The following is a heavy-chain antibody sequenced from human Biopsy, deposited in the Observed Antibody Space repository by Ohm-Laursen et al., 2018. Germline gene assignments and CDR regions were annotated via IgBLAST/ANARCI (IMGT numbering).Heavy chain of an antibody. CDR3: AKPADSYGSEFYFDY. D-gene: IGHD4-17*01. Sequence: SLRLSCAAFGFTFISYAMTWVRQAPGKGLEWVSVINTSGGSTHYAVSVKGRFTISRDNSKNTLYLRMNSLRAEDTAVYYCAKPADSYGSEFYFDYWGQGTLVTVSS. J-gene: IGHJ4*02. V-gene: IGHV3-23*01. CDR2: INTSGGST. CDR1: GFTFISYA.